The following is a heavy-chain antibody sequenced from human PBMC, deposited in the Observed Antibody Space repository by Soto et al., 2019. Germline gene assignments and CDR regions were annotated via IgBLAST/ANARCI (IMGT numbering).Heavy chain of an antibody. CDR3: ARSGGLDRDFNY. CDR1: GGTFSSDS. D-gene: IGHD2-15*01. CDR2: IIPMFDAQ. Sequence: QVQLVQSGAEVKKPGSSVNVSCKASGGTFSSDSFSWVRLAPGQGLEWMGGIIPMFDAQIYAQKFQDRVTITADESTSTAYMQLSSLRSGDTAVYYCARSGGLDRDFNYWGQGSLVTVSS. V-gene: IGHV1-69*12. J-gene: IGHJ4*02.